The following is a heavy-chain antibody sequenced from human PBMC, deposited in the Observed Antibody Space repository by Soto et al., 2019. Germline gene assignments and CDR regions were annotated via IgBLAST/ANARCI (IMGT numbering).Heavy chain of an antibody. CDR2: INNDGSST. D-gene: IGHD6-6*01. Sequence: GGSLRLSCAASGFTFSSYWMHWVRQAPGKGLVWVSRINNDGSSTNYADSVKGRFTISRDNSKNTLYLQMNSLRAEDTAVYYCAKDTAPSGAPSMAAHTGYYYGMDVWGQGTTVTVSS. CDR3: AKDTAPSGAPSMAAHTGYYYGMDV. J-gene: IGHJ6*02. V-gene: IGHV3-74*01. CDR1: GFTFSSYW.